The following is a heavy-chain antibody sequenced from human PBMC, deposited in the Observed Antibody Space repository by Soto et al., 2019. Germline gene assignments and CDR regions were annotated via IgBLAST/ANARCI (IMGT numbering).Heavy chain of an antibody. CDR2: ISYDGSNK. J-gene: IGHJ4*02. Sequence: QVQLVESGGGVVQPGRSLRLSCAASGITLSDYAMHWVRQAPGKGLEWVAVISYDGSNKYYADSVKGRFTISRDTSKNTLYLQMNSLRPDDTAVYYCARDADIVVVVAAGPTKGFDYWGQGTLVTVSS. CDR1: GITLSDYA. V-gene: IGHV3-30-3*01. CDR3: ARDADIVVVVAAGPTKGFDY. D-gene: IGHD2-15*01.